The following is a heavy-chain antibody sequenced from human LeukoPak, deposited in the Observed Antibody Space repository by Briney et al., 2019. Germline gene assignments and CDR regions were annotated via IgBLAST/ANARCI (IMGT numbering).Heavy chain of an antibody. CDR2: ITTSDGNT. CDR1: GFTFSSYT. V-gene: IGHV3-23*01. J-gene: IGHJ2*01. CDR3: AKDRTVGASYWYFDL. D-gene: IGHD1-26*01. Sequence: GGSLRLSCAASGFTFSSYTMSWVRQAPGKGLEWVSTITTSDGNTYYADSVKGRFTISRDSSRNTLFLHMNTLRAEDTAIYYCAKDRTVGASYWYFDLWGRGTLVTVSS.